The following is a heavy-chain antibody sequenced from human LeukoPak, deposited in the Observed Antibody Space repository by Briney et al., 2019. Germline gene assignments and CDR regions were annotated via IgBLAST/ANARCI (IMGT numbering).Heavy chain of an antibody. CDR2: ISSSSYI. J-gene: IGHJ4*02. CDR1: GFTFSSYS. CDR3: ARGTRTTGIYYFDY. Sequence: GGSLRLSCAASGFTFSSYSMNWVRQAPGKGLEWVSSISSSSYIYYADSVKGRFTISRDNAKNSLYLQMNSLRAEDTAVYYCARGTRTTGIYYFDYWGQGTLVTVSS. D-gene: IGHD1-1*01. V-gene: IGHV3-21*01.